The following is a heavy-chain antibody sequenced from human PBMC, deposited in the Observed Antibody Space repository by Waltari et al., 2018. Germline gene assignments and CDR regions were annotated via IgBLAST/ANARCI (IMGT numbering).Heavy chain of an antibody. CDR1: GGSISSYY. J-gene: IGHJ3*02. Sequence: QVQLQESGPGLVKPSETLSLTCTVSGGSISSYYWSWIRQPPGKGLEWIGYIYYSGSTNYTPSLKSRVTISVDTSKNQFSLKLSSVTAADTAVYYCARDQSSSWYTAGAFDIWGQGTMVTVSS. CDR3: ARDQSSSWYTAGAFDI. V-gene: IGHV4-59*01. D-gene: IGHD6-13*01. CDR2: IYYSGST.